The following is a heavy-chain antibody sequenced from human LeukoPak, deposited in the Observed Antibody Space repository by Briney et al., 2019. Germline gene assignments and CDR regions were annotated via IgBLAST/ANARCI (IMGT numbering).Heavy chain of an antibody. CDR2: IIPNLGTA. D-gene: IGHD6-13*01. J-gene: IGHJ4*02. V-gene: IGHV1-69*04. Sequence: GASVKVSCKASGGTFSSNEISWVRQAPGQGLEWMGRIIPNLGTANYAQSFQGRVTITADKSTNTAYMELSSLRSEDTAVYFCARWASIIYDSNWYAPLDYWGQGTLVTVSS. CDR1: GGTFSSNE. CDR3: ARWASIIYDSNWYAPLDY.